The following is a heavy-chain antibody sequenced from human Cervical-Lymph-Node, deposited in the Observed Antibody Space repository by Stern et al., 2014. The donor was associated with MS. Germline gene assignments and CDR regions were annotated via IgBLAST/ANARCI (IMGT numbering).Heavy chain of an antibody. CDR3: ARDYGDYAFDY. D-gene: IGHD4-17*01. J-gene: IGHJ4*02. CDR2: IYPSDSDT. V-gene: IGHV5-51*01. CDR1: GYSFTANW. Sequence: VQLGQSGAEVKKPGESLKISCKGSGYSFTANWIAWVRQMPGKGLEWMWIIYPSDSDTRYSPSFQVQVTISADKSISTAYLQWSSLKASDTAMYYCARDYGDYAFDYWGQGTLVTVSS.